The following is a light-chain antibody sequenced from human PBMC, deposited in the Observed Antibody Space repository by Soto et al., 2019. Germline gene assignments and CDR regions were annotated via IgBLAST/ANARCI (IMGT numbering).Light chain of an antibody. CDR3: QQYTGRPRT. Sequence: EIMMTQSPATLSVSPGERATLSYRASQSISDNLAWFQQKPGQPPRLLMYRASTRATGIPARFSGSASGTEFTFTISSLQSEDVAVYYCQQYTGRPRTFGQGTKVELK. J-gene: IGKJ1*01. V-gene: IGKV3-15*01. CDR2: RAS. CDR1: QSISDN.